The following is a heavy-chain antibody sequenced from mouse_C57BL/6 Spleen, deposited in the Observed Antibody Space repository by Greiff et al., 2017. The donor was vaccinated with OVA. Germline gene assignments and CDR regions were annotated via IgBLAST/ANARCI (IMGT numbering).Heavy chain of an antibody. D-gene: IGHD2-4*01. Sequence: VHVKQSGPELVKPGASVKMSCKASGYTFTDYNMHWVKQSHGKSLEWIGYINPNNGGTSSNQKFKGMATLTVNTPSSTVYMKLRSLTAEDSAVYYCAEDDYDWYFDVWGTVTTVTGSS. J-gene: IGHJ1*03. CDR1: GYTFTDYN. V-gene: IGHV1-22*01. CDR3: AEDDYDWYFDV. CDR2: INPNNGGT.